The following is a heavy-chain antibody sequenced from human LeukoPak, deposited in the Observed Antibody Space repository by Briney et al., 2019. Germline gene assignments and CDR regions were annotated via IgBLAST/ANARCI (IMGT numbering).Heavy chain of an antibody. D-gene: IGHD6-6*01. CDR3: ARQLYSSSSVDY. CDR2: IYPGDSDT. J-gene: IGHJ4*02. Sequence: GESLKISCEASGYNFKTYWISWVRQMPGKGLEWMGIIYPGDSDTRYSPSFQGQVTISADKSISTAYLQWSSLKASDTAMYYCARQLYSSSSVDYWGQGTLVTVSS. CDR1: GYNFKTYW. V-gene: IGHV5-51*01.